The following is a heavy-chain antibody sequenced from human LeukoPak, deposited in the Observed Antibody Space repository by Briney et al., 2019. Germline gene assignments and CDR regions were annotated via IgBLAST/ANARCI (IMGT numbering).Heavy chain of an antibody. J-gene: IGHJ4*02. V-gene: IGHV4-34*01. D-gene: IGHD3-22*01. CDR3: ASYYYDSSGHTLYYFDY. CDR1: GFTFSDYY. CDR2: INHSGST. Sequence: PGGSLRLSCAASGFTFSDYYMSWNRQPPGKGLEWVGEINHSGSTNYNPSLKSRVTISVDTSKNQFSLKLSSVTAADTAVYYCASYYYDSSGHTLYYFDYWGQGTLVTVSS.